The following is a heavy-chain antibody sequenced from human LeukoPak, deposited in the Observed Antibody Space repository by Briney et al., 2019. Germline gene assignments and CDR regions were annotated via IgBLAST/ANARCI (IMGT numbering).Heavy chain of an antibody. Sequence: GGSLRLSCAASGFTFSSYSMNWVRQAPGKGLEWVSSISSSSSYIYYADSVKGRFTISGDNAKNSLYLQSLYLQMNSLRAEDTAVYYCARAHYSSFDYWGQGTLVTVSS. CDR3: ARAHYSSFDY. V-gene: IGHV3-21*01. J-gene: IGHJ4*02. D-gene: IGHD6-13*01. CDR2: ISSSSSYI. CDR1: GFTFSSYS.